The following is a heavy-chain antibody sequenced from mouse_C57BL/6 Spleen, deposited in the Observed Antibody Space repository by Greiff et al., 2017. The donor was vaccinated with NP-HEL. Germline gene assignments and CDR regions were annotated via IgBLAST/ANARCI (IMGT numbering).Heavy chain of an antibody. J-gene: IGHJ3*01. V-gene: IGHV1-26*01. CDR3: ARTAPFAY. CDR2: INPNNGGT. D-gene: IGHD1-2*01. Sequence: EVQLQQSGPELVKPGASVKISCKASGYTFTDYYMNWVKQSHGKSLEWIGDINPNNGGTSYNQKFKGKATLTVDKSSSTAYMERRSLTSEDSAVYYCARTAPFAYWGQGTLVTVSA. CDR1: GYTFTDYY.